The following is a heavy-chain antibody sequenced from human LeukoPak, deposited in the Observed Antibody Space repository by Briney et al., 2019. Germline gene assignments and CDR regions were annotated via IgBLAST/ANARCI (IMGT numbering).Heavy chain of an antibody. CDR2: ISGSGGST. V-gene: IGHV3-23*01. CDR3: AKDMGYDYVWGSYRYIGDY. CDR1: GFTFSSYA. D-gene: IGHD3-16*02. Sequence: PGGSLRLSCAASGFTFSSYAMSWVRQAPGKGLEWVSAISGSGGSTYYADSVKGRFTISRENSKNTLYLQMNSLRAEDTAVYYCAKDMGYDYVWGSYRYIGDYWGQGTLVTVSS. J-gene: IGHJ4*02.